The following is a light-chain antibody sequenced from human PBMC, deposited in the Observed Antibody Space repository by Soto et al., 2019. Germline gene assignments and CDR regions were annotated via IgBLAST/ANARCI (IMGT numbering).Light chain of an antibody. CDR2: AAS. V-gene: IGKV3-15*01. CDR1: QSVNTN. J-gene: IGKJ1*01. CDR3: QEYNDWPRGA. Sequence: EVVMTQSPATLSASPGERATLSCRASQSVNTNLAWYQKKPGQAPTVLVYAASTRATGIPDRFSGRGSGTDFTLTISSLQPEDFALYYCQEYNDWPRGAFGQGTKVEVK.